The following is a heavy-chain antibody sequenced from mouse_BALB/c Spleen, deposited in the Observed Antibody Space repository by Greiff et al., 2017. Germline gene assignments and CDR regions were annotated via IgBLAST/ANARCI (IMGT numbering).Heavy chain of an antibody. V-gene: IGHV5-17*02. CDR1: GFTFSSFG. D-gene: IGHD2-4*01. CDR2: ISSGSSTI. Sequence: DVKLVESGGGLVQPGGSRKLSCAASGFTFSSFGMHWVRQAPEKGLEWVAYISSGSSTIYYADTVKGRFTISRDNPKNTLFLQMTSLRSEDTAMYYCARDYDEAMDYWGQGTSVTVSS. J-gene: IGHJ4*01. CDR3: ARDYDEAMDY.